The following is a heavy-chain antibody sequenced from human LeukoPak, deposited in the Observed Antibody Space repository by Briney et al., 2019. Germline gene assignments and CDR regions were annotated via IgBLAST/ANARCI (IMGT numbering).Heavy chain of an antibody. Sequence: SETLSLTCAVYGGSFSGYYWSWIRQPPGKGLEWIGEINHSGSTNYNPSLKSRVTISVDTSKNQFSLKLSSVTAADTAVYYCARGIVEMATKAKRGFDYWGQGTLVTVSS. V-gene: IGHV4-34*01. CDR1: GGSFSGYY. CDR2: INHSGST. J-gene: IGHJ4*02. CDR3: ARGIVEMATKAKRGFDY. D-gene: IGHD5-24*01.